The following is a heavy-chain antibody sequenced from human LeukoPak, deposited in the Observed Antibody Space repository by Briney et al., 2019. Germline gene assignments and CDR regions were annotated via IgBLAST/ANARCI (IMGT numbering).Heavy chain of an antibody. V-gene: IGHV3-23*01. CDR2: ISYSGDGT. CDR3: ANLALGAVAGTSHY. Sequence: GGSLRLSCAASGFTFSSYGMSWVRQAPGKGLEWVSVISYSGDGTYYADSVKGRFTISRDNSKNTLFLQMNSLRDEDTAVYYCANLALGAVAGTSHYWGQGTLVTVSS. D-gene: IGHD6-19*01. J-gene: IGHJ4*02. CDR1: GFTFSSYG.